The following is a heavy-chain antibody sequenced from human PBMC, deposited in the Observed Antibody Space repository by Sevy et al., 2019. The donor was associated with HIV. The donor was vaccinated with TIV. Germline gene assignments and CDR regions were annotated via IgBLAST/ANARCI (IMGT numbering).Heavy chain of an antibody. CDR3: ARGPARHSGTYHFDY. CDR1: GFTFGDYA. V-gene: IGHV1-18*01. J-gene: IGHJ4*02. CDR2: ISGYSGDT. Sequence: ASVKVSCKTSGFTFGDYAFSWVRQAPGQGLEWMGWISGYSGDTNYAQKFQGRVIMTTDTSARTAYMELRSLISDDTAMYYCARGPARHSGTYHFDYWAQGTLVTVSS. D-gene: IGHD1-26*01.